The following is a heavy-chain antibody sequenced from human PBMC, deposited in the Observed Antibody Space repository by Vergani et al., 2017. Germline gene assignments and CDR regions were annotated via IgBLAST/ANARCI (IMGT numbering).Heavy chain of an antibody. Sequence: EVQVVESGGGLIKPGGSLRLSCVVSGITFKNAWINWVRQAPGKGLEWIGRIRSKNDGGTADYAAPLKGRFTISRDDSKDSAFLLVNNLKTEDTAVYFCYPDYNDYWAQGTLVSVSS. CDR1: GITFKNAW. J-gene: IGHJ4*02. CDR2: IRSKNDGGTA. V-gene: IGHV3-15*01. CDR3: YPDYNDY.